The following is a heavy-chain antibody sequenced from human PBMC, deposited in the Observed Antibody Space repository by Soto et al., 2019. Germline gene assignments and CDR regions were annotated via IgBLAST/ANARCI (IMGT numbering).Heavy chain of an antibody. CDR1: GYSFTIYW. D-gene: IGHD2-21*02. Sequence: PGESLKISCKGSGYSFTIYWISWVRQMPGKGLEWMGRIDPSDSYTNYSPSFQGHVTISADKSISTAYLQWSSLKASDTAMYYCATLGPXGDQARGVEYYYYGMDVWGQGTTVTVSS. J-gene: IGHJ6*02. V-gene: IGHV5-10-1*01. CDR3: ATLGPXGDQARGVEYYYYGMDV. CDR2: IDPSDSYT.